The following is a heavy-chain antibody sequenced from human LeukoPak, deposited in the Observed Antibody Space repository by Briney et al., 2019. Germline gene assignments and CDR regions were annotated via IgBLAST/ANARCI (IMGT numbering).Heavy chain of an antibody. CDR3: ASIYYYGSGQDY. D-gene: IGHD3-10*01. CDR1: GYTLTELS. V-gene: IGHV1-24*01. Sequence: ASVKVSCKVSGYTLTELSMHWVRQAPGKGLEWMGGFDPEDGETIYAQKFQGRVTMTEDTSTDTAYMELSSLRSEDTAVYYCASIYYYGSGQDYWGQGTLVTVSS. J-gene: IGHJ4*02. CDR2: FDPEDGET.